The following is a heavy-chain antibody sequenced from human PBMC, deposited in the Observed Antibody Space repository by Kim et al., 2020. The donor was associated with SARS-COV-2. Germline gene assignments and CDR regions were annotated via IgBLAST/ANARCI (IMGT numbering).Heavy chain of an antibody. CDR2: IYYSGST. CDR3: ARARMYYGSGSYSLYYYYGMDV. Sequence: SVTLSLTCTVSGGSISSGGYYWSWIRQHPGKGLEWIGYIYYSGSTYYNPSLKSRVTISVDTSKNQFSLKLSSVTAADTAVYYCARARMYYGSGSYSLYYYYGMDVWGQGTTVTVSS. D-gene: IGHD3-10*01. CDR1: GGSISSGGYY. J-gene: IGHJ6*02. V-gene: IGHV4-31*03.